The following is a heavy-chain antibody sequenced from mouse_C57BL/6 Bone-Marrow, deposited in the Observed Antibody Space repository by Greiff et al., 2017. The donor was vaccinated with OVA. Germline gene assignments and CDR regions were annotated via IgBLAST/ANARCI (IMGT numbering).Heavy chain of an antibody. CDR3: TREIYYGNYGYFDV. Sequence: EVQGVESGEGLVKPGGSLKLSCAASGFTFSSYAMSWVRQTPEKRLEWVAYISSGGDYIYYADTVKGRFTISRDNARNTLYLQMSSLKFEDTAMYYCTREIYYGNYGYFDVWGTGTTVTVSS. V-gene: IGHV5-9-1*02. D-gene: IGHD2-1*01. J-gene: IGHJ1*03. CDR2: ISSGGDYI. CDR1: GFTFSSYA.